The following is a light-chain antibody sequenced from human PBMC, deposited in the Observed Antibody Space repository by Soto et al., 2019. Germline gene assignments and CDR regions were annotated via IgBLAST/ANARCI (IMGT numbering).Light chain of an antibody. J-gene: IGLJ1*01. V-gene: IGLV1-40*01. Sequence: QSVLTQPPSVSGAPGQRVTISCTGSSSNIGSTYDVQRYQQLPGTAPKLLIHGNTNRPSGVPDRFSGSKAGASASLAISGVQADDEADDYCQSYDGSLSVHYVFGTGIELTVL. CDR3: QSYDGSLSVHYV. CDR1: SSNIGSTYD. CDR2: GNT.